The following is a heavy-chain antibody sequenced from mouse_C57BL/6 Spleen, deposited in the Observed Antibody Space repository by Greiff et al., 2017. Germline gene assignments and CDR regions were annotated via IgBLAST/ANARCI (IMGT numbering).Heavy chain of an antibody. CDR2: ISYDGSN. D-gene: IGHD3-2*02. CDR1: GYSITSGYY. CDR3: ARDSSGLFAY. V-gene: IGHV3-6*01. Sequence: EVQVVESGPGLVKPSQSLSLTCSVTGYSITSGYYWNWIRQFPGNKLEWMGYISYDGSNNYNPSLKNRISITRDTSKNQCFLKLNSVTTEDTATYYCARDSSGLFAYWGQGTLVTVSA. J-gene: IGHJ3*01.